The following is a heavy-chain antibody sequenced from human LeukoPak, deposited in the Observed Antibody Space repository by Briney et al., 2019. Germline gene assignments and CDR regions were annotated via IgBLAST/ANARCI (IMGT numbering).Heavy chain of an antibody. V-gene: IGHV3-48*03. CDR1: GFTFSSYE. CDR2: ISSSGSTI. D-gene: IGHD3-22*01. CDR3: ARDLYYDSSGYHDAFDI. Sequence: PGGSLRLSCAASGFTFSSYEMNWVRQAPGKGLEWVSYISSSGSTIYYADSVKGRFTISRDNAKNSLYLQMNSLRAEDTAVYYCARDLYYDSSGYHDAFDIWGQGTMVTVSS. J-gene: IGHJ3*02.